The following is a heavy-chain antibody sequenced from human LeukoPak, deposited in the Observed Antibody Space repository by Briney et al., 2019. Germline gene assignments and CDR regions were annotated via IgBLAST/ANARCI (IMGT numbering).Heavy chain of an antibody. CDR3: TSSGSYLEAFDI. V-gene: IGHV3-73*01. CDR2: IRSKANNYAT. Sequence: GGSLGLSCAASGFTFSGSAMHWVRQASGKGLEWVGRIRSKANNYATASAASVKGRFTFSRDDSKNTAYLQMNSLKTEDTAVYYCTSSGSYLEAFDIWGQGTVVTVSS. J-gene: IGHJ3*02. D-gene: IGHD1-26*01. CDR1: GFTFSGSA.